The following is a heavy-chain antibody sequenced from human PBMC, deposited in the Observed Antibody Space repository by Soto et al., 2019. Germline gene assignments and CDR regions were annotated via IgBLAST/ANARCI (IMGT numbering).Heavy chain of an antibody. CDR2: FNINTGTI. J-gene: IGHJ4*02. CDR1: GFTFSSYS. CDR3: ARDSAYAFDY. D-gene: IGHD5-12*01. V-gene: IGHV3-48*01. Sequence: GGSLRLSCAASGFTFSSYSMNWVRQAQGKGLEWFSYFNINTGTISYXXXXXXXXXXXXDNAKSSLYLQMNNLRVEDTAVYYCARDSAYAFDYWGQGALVTVSS.